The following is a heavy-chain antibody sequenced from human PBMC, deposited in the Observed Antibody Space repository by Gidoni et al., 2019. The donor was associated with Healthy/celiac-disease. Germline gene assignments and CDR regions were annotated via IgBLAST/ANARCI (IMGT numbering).Heavy chain of an antibody. Sequence: EVQLVESGGGLAQHGRSLRLSCAAPGFPFDEYALHWVRQAPGKGLEWVSGISWNSGSIGYADSVKGRFTISRDNAKNSLYLQMNSLRAEDTALYYCAKGAYSSGWSPFHYWGQGTLVTVSS. D-gene: IGHD6-19*01. V-gene: IGHV3-9*01. CDR1: GFPFDEYA. CDR3: AKGAYSSGWSPFHY. CDR2: ISWNSGSI. J-gene: IGHJ4*02.